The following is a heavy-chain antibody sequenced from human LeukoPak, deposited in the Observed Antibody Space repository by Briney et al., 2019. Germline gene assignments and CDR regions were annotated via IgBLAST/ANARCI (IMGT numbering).Heavy chain of an antibody. D-gene: IGHD5-24*01. CDR2: INHSGST. V-gene: IGHV4-59*01. Sequence: KASETLSLTCTVSGDSINNYYWTWIRQSAGKGLEWIGEINHSGSTNYNPSLKSRVTISVDTSKNQFSLKLSSVTAADKAVYYCARASRDGYNYASWGQGTLVTVSS. J-gene: IGHJ5*02. CDR1: GDSINNYY. CDR3: ARASRDGYNYAS.